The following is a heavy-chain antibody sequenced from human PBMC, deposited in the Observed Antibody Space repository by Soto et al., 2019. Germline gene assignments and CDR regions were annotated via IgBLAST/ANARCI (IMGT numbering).Heavy chain of an antibody. CDR3: ARDGGNYYDSSGLDY. Sequence: SVKVSCKASGGTFSSYAISWVRQAPGQGLEWMGGIIPIFGTANYAQKFQGRVTITADESTSTAYMELSSLRSEDTAVYYCARDGGNYYDSSGLDYWGQGTLVTSPQ. V-gene: IGHV1-69*13. CDR1: GGTFSSYA. CDR2: IIPIFGTA. J-gene: IGHJ4*02. D-gene: IGHD3-22*01.